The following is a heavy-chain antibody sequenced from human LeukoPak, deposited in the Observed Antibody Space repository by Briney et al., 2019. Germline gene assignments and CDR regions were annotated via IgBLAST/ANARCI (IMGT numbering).Heavy chain of an antibody. Sequence: GGSLRLSCAASGFTFTSSAMSWVRQAPGKGLEWVSVISGSGHTTDYADSVKGRFTVSRDNSKNTLYLQMHSLRAEDTAAYYCARHLPDYWGQGTLVTVSS. J-gene: IGHJ4*02. CDR3: ARHLPDY. CDR2: ISGSGHTT. V-gene: IGHV3-23*01. CDR1: GFTFTSSA.